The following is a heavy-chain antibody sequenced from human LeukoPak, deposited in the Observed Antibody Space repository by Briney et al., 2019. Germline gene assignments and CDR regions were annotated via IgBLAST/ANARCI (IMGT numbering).Heavy chain of an antibody. CDR3: AKETPHPWLNYYDY. D-gene: IGHD2-15*01. CDR1: GFTFSTYV. V-gene: IGHV3-30*18. J-gene: IGHJ4*02. CDR2: IPYDGSKK. Sequence: GRSLRLSCAASGFTFSTYVMHWVRQAPGKGPEWVASIPYDGSKKYYADSVKGRFTISRDNSRNTLDLQMDSLRPEDTAVYYCAKETPHPWLNYYDYWGQGTRVTVSS.